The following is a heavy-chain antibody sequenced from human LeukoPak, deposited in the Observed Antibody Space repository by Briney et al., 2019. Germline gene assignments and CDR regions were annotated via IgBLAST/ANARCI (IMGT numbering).Heavy chain of an antibody. CDR3: ASMVRGVGLGY. J-gene: IGHJ4*02. D-gene: IGHD3-10*01. V-gene: IGHV4-59*01. CDR2: IYYSGST. CDR1: GGSISSYY. Sequence: SETLSLTCTVSGGSISSYYWSWIRQPPGKGLEWIGYIYYSGSTNYNPSLKSRVTISVDTSKNQFSLKLSSVTAADTAVYYCASMVRGVGLGYWGQGTLVTVSS.